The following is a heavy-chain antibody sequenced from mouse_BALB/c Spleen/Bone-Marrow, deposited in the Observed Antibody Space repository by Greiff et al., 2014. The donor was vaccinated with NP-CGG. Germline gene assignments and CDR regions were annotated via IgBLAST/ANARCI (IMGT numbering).Heavy chain of an antibody. D-gene: IGHD4-1*01. J-gene: IGHJ2*01. Sequence: DVMLVESGGGLVQPGGSRKLSCAASGFTFSSFGMHWVRQAPERGLEWVAYISSGSGTIFYADTVKGRFTISRDNPKNTLFLQMTSLRSEDSAMYYCARGGNWEDFDYWGQGTTLTVSS. CDR2: ISSGSGTI. CDR1: GFTFSSFG. CDR3: ARGGNWEDFDY. V-gene: IGHV5-17*02.